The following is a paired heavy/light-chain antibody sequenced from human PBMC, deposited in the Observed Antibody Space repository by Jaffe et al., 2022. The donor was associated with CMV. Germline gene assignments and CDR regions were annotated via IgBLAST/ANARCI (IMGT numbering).Heavy chain of an antibody. J-gene: IGHJ4*02. CDR3: ARGDWRSSWRY. Sequence: EVRVLQSGGGLVHPGGSLRLSCEVSGFTFSTYPMTWVRQASGKRLEWVSTISGSGADTDYADSVKGRFIISRDNSKNTLYLEMNSLRAEDTAVFYCARGDWRSSWRYWGQGTLVTVSS. V-gene: IGHV3-23*01. CDR1: GFTFSTYP. CDR2: ISGSGADT. D-gene: IGHD6-13*01.
Light chain of an antibody. CDR1: QTLLYTSNGETY. J-gene: IGKJ1*01. CDR2: WAS. CDR3: QQYFSSPPT. Sequence: DIVMTQSPDSLAVSLGERATINCKSSQTLLYTSNGETYLGWYQQKAGQPPKLLIYWASIRESGVPDRFSGSGSGTDFTLTISSLQAEDVAVYYCQQYFSSPPTFGQGTKVEIK. V-gene: IGKV4-1*01.